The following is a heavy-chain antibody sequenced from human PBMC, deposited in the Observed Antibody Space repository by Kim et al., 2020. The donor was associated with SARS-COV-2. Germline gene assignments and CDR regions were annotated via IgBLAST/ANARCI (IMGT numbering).Heavy chain of an antibody. Sequence: GGSLRLSCAASGFTFSNAWMSWVRQAPGKGLEWVGRIKSKTDGGTTDYAAPVKGRFTISRDDSKNTLYLQMNSLKTEDTAVYYCTTGITTMVRGLVDYWGQGTLVTVSS. V-gene: IGHV3-15*01. D-gene: IGHD3-10*01. CDR1: GFTFSNAW. CDR2: IKSKTDGGTT. CDR3: TTGITTMVRGLVDY. J-gene: IGHJ4*02.